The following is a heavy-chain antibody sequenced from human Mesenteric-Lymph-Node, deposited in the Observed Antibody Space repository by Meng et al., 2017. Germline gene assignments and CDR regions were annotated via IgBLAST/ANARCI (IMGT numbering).Heavy chain of an antibody. CDR1: GGSISSGGFY. V-gene: IGHV4-31*03. CDR2: IYYSGSN. D-gene: IGHD5-18*01. CDR3: ARGGYYSFDY. J-gene: IGHJ4*02. Sequence: QVQLQEPGPGLVKPSQTLSLTCTVSGGSISSGGFYWSWIRQHPGKGLEWIGYIYYSGSNYYNPSLRSRVAISIDTSKNQFSLKLTSVTAADTAVYYCARGGYYSFDYWGQGTLVTVSS.